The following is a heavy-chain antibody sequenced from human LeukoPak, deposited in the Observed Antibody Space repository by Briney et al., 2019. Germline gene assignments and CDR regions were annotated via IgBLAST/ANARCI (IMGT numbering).Heavy chain of an antibody. Sequence: QRGESLRLSCAASGFTFSNYWMNWVRQAPGKGLEWVASIGQDGSENYYVDSVKGRFTISRDNAKNSLYLQMNSLRVEDTAVYYCATGGGWYFDYWGQGAPITASS. J-gene: IGHJ4*02. D-gene: IGHD6-19*01. CDR3: ATGGGWYFDY. CDR2: IGQDGSEN. CDR1: GFTFSNYW. V-gene: IGHV3-7*01.